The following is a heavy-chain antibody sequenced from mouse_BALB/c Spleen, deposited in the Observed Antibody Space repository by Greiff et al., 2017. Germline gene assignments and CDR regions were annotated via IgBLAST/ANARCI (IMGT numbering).Heavy chain of an antibody. CDR2: IYPGNVNT. CDR3: ASGATVETY. J-gene: IGHJ3*01. Sequence: QVQLQQSGPELVKPGASVRISCKASGYTFTSYYIHWVKQRPGQGLEWIGWIYPGNVNTKYNEKFKGKATLTADKSSSTAYMQLSSLTSEDSAVYCCASGATVETYWGQGTLVTVSA. V-gene: IGHV1S56*01. CDR1: GYTFTSYY. D-gene: IGHD1-1*01.